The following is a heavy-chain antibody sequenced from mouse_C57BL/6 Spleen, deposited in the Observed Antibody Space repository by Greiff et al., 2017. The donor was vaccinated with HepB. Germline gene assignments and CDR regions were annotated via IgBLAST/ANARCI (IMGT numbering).Heavy chain of an antibody. CDR1: GYTFTSYW. D-gene: IGHD2-3*01. V-gene: IGHV1-69*01. CDR3: ARFEVYDGYIDY. CDR2: IDPSDSYT. J-gene: IGHJ2*01. Sequence: VQLQQPGAELVMPGASVKLSCKASGYTFTSYWMHWVKQRPGQGLEWIGEIDPSDSYTNYNQKFKGKSTLTVDKSSSTAYMQLSSLTSEDSAVYYCARFEVYDGYIDYWGQGTTLTVSS.